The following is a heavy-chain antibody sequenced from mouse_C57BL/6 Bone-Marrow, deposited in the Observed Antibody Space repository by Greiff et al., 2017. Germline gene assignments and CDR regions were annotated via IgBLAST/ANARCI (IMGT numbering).Heavy chain of an antibody. J-gene: IGHJ4*01. V-gene: IGHV2-2*01. CDR1: GFSLTRYG. CDR2: IWSGGST. CDR3: ARWGYYYYYAMDY. Sequence: QVQLQQSGPGLVQPSQSLSITCTVSGFSLTRYGVHWVRQSPGKGLEWLGGIWSGGSTDYNAAFISRLSISKDNSKSQVFFKMNSLQADYTSIYYGARWGYYYYYAMDYWGQGTSGTVSS. D-gene: IGHD1-1*01.